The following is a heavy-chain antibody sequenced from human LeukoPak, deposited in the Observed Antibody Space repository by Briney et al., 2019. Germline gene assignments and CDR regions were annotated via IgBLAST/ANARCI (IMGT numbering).Heavy chain of an antibody. D-gene: IGHD2-21*01. V-gene: IGHV3-11*06. CDR2: ISSGSTYT. J-gene: IGHJ3*02. CDR3: ARDSPDWSSRAFDI. Sequence: GGSLRLSCEVSGFTFSDHYMSWIRQAPGKRLEWVSYISSGSTYTNYADSVKGRFTISRDNAKNSLYLQMNSLRAEDTAVYYCARDSPDWSSRAFDIWGQGTMVTVSS. CDR1: GFTFSDHY.